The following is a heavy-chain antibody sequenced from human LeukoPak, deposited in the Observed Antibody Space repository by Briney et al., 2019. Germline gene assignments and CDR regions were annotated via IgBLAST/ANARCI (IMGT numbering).Heavy chain of an antibody. CDR2: IYHSGST. CDR3: ARHARRITMIVVVDGWFDP. Sequence: KASETLSLTCTVSGYSISSGYYWGWIRQPPGKGLEWIGSIYHSGSTNYNPSLKSRVTISVDTSKNQFSLKLSSVTAADTAVYYCARHARRITMIVVVDGWFDPWGQGTLVTVSS. D-gene: IGHD3-22*01. V-gene: IGHV4-38-2*02. CDR1: GYSISSGYY. J-gene: IGHJ5*02.